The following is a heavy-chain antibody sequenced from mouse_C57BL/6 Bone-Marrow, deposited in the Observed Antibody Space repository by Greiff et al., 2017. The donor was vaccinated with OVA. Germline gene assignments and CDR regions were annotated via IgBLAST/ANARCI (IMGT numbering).Heavy chain of an antibody. CDR2: ISSGSSTI. CDR1: EFTFSDYG. V-gene: IGHV5-17*01. D-gene: IGHD2-4*01. Sequence: EVMLVESGGGLVKPGGSLKLSCAASEFTFSDYGMHWVRQAPEKGLEWVAYISSGSSTIYYADTVKGRFTISRDNAKNTLFLQMTSLRSEDTAMYYCARRLRYAMDYWGQGTSVTVSS. J-gene: IGHJ4*01. CDR3: ARRLRYAMDY.